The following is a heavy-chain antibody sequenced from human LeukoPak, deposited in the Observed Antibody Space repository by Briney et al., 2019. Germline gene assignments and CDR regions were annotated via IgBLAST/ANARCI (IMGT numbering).Heavy chain of an antibody. Sequence: GGSLRLSCAASGFTFRSDWMSWVRQSPEKGLEWAANINPDGSATYYVDSVKGRFIISRDNTKNSLYLQMNSLRAEDTALYYCAKGGYSSSWYSPDWFDPWGQGTLVTVSS. CDR3: AKGGYSSSWYSPDWFDP. J-gene: IGHJ5*02. CDR2: INPDGSAT. CDR1: GFTFRSDW. V-gene: IGHV3-7*03. D-gene: IGHD6-13*01.